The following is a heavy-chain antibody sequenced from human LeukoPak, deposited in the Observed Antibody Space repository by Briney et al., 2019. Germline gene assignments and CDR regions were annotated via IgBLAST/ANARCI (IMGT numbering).Heavy chain of an antibody. D-gene: IGHD3-22*01. J-gene: IGHJ4*01. CDR1: GGSFSDYY. CDR2: INHSGST. CDR3: ARVQDFETRGYYLGY. V-gene: IGHV4-34*01. Sequence: PSETLSLTCAVYGGSFSDYYWNWIRQPPGKGLEWIREINHSGSTNCNPSLKSRVTMSVDTFKNQFSLTLSSVTAADTAVYYCARVQDFETRGYYLGYWGHGTLVTVSS.